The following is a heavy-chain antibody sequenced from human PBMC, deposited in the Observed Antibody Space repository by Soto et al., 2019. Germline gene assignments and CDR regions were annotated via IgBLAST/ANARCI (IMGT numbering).Heavy chain of an antibody. Sequence: PSETLSLTCAVSGGSISSGGYSWSWIRQPPGKGLEWIGYIYYSGSTNYNPSLKSRVTISVDTSKNQFSLKLSSVTAADTAVYYCARGGKQPYGGRTYYFDYWGQGTLVTVSS. CDR2: IYYSGST. CDR1: GGSISSGGYS. J-gene: IGHJ4*02. CDR3: ARGGKQPYGGRTYYFDY. D-gene: IGHD3-10*01. V-gene: IGHV4-30-2*01.